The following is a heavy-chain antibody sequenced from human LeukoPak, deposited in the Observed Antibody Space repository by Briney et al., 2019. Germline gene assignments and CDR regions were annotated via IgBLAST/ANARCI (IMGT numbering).Heavy chain of an antibody. Sequence: PSETLSLTCTVSGDSISSSSYYWAWIRQPPGKGLEWIGSIYYSGSTYYNPSLKSRVTISLDTSKNQFSLKLSSVTAADTAVYYCARDKGEGSRTQDYYYYYMDVWGKGTTVTISS. D-gene: IGHD3-16*01. CDR2: IYYSGST. CDR1: GDSISSSSYY. CDR3: ARDKGEGSRTQDYYYYYMDV. J-gene: IGHJ6*03. V-gene: IGHV4-39*07.